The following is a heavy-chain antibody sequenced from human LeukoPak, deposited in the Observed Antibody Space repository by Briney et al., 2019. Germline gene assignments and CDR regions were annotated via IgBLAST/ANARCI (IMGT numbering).Heavy chain of an antibody. Sequence: PGRSLRLSCAASGFTFRTYWMTWVRQAPGRGLEWVANIEQDGSEKYYVDSVKGRFTISRDNAKNSLYLQMNSLRAEDTAVYYCARAAGGYRYFDYWGQGTLVTVSS. CDR2: IEQDGSEK. CDR3: ARAAGGYRYFDY. J-gene: IGHJ4*02. CDR1: GFTFRTYW. D-gene: IGHD5-18*01. V-gene: IGHV3-7*01.